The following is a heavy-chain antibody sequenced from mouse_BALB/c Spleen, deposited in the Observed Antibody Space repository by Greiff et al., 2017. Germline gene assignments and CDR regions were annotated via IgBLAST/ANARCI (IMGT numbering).Heavy chain of an antibody. Sequence: QVQLQQSGAELAKPGASVKMSCKASGYTFTSYWMHWVKQRPGQGLEWIGYINPSTGYTEYNQKFKDKATLTADKSSSTAYMQLSSLTSEDSAVYYCARSSYYGSRAMDYWGQGTSVTVSS. CDR2: INPSTGYT. CDR1: GYTFTSYW. D-gene: IGHD1-1*01. J-gene: IGHJ4*01. CDR3: ARSSYYGSRAMDY. V-gene: IGHV1-7*01.